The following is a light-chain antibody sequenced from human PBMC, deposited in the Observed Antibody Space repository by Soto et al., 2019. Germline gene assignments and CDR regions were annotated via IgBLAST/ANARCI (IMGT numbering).Light chain of an antibody. J-gene: IGKJ4*01. CDR2: AAS. Sequence: DIQMTQSPSSLSASVGDRVTITCRASQSISYYLNWYQHKPGKAPKLLIYAASSLQSGVPSRFSGSGSGTDFPLTISSLQPEDFATYYLQQSYSTPLTFGGGTKVEIK. CDR3: QQSYSTPLT. V-gene: IGKV1-39*01. CDR1: QSISYY.